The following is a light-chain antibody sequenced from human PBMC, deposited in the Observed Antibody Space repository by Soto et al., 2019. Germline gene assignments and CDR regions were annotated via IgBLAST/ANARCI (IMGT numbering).Light chain of an antibody. Sequence: EIVLTQSPGTLSLSPGERATLSCRASQSVSSSYLAWYQQKPGQPPRLLIYGASSRATGIPDRFSGSGSGTDFTLTISRLEPEDFAVYYCQQFGNSPYTFGQGTKLDIK. J-gene: IGKJ2*01. CDR2: GAS. V-gene: IGKV3-20*01. CDR3: QQFGNSPYT. CDR1: QSVSSSY.